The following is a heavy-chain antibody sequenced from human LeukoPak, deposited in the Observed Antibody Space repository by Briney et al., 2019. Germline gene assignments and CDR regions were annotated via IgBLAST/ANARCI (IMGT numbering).Heavy chain of an antibody. D-gene: IGHD7-27*01. CDR2: IYYSGST. J-gene: IGHJ3*02. CDR3: ASKNWDDAFDI. CDR1: GGSISSGGYY. Sequence: SETLSLTCAVSGGSISSGGYYWSWIRQHPGKGLEWIGYIYYSGSTYYNPSLKSRVTISVDTSKNQFSLKLSSVTAADTAVYYCASKNWDDAFDIWGQGTMVTVSS. V-gene: IGHV4-31*11.